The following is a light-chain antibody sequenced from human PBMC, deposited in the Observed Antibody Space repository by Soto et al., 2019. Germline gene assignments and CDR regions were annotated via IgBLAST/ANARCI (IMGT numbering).Light chain of an antibody. CDR1: SSDVGGYNY. CDR2: DVS. Sequence: QSALTQPASVSGSPGQSITISCTGTSSDVGGYNYVSWYQQHPGKAPKLMIYDVSNRPSGVSDRFSGPKSGNTASLTISGLQAEDEADDYCSSYTSSSTSVVFGGGTKLTVL. J-gene: IGLJ2*01. CDR3: SSYTSSSTSVV. V-gene: IGLV2-14*01.